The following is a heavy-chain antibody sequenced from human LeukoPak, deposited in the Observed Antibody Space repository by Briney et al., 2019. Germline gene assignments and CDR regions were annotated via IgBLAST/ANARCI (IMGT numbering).Heavy chain of an antibody. CDR3: ARGTSMLRGVRDDAFDI. CDR1: GGSISSYY. Sequence: PSETLSLTCTVSGGSISSYYWSWIRQPPGKGLEWIGYIYYSGSTNYNPSLKSRLTISVDTSKNQFSLKLSSVTAADTAMYYCARGTSMLRGVRDDAFDIWGQGTMVTVSS. D-gene: IGHD3-10*01. CDR2: IYYSGST. J-gene: IGHJ3*02. V-gene: IGHV4-59*08.